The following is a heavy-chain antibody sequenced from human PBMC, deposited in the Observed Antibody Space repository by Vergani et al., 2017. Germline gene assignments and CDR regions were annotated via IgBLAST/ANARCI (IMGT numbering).Heavy chain of an antibody. Sequence: QVQLQESGPGLVKPSQTLSLTCTVSGSSISSDNYYWSWIRQPPGKGLEWIGYIYYSGFTYYNPSLKSRVSISVDTSKNQFSLKLSSVTAADTAVYYCARYSGGDSEDFQHWGQGTLVTVSS. CDR2: IYYSGFT. J-gene: IGHJ1*01. CDR1: GSSISSDNYY. CDR3: ARYSGGDSEDFQH. D-gene: IGHD1-26*01. V-gene: IGHV4-30-4*01.